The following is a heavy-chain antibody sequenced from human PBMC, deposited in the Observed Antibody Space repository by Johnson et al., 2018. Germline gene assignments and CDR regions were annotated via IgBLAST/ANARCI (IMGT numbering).Heavy chain of an antibody. J-gene: IGHJ1*01. CDR1: GFTFDDYA. V-gene: IGHV3-9*01. CDR2: ISWNSGSI. D-gene: IGHD1-26*01. CDR3: ARESGSYYGGFQH. Sequence: VQLVQSGGGLVQPGRSLRLSCAASGFTFDDYAMHWVRQAPGKGLEWVSGISWNSGSIGYADSVKGRFTISRDNAKNSLYLQMNSLRAEDTAVYYCARESGSYYGGFQHWGQGSLVTVAS.